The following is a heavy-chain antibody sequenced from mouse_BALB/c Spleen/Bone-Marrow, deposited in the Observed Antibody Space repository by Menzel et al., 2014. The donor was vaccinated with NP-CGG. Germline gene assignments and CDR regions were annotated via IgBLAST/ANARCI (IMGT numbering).Heavy chain of an antibody. J-gene: IGHJ4*01. V-gene: IGHV5-9-4*01. D-gene: IGHD2-4*01. Sequence: DVMLVESGGGLVKPGGSLKLSCAASGFTFSSYAMSWVRQSPEKRLEWVAEISSGGSYTYYPDTVTGRFTISRDNAKNTLYLEMSSLRSEDSAMYYCAREGLRRRAAMDYWGQGTSVTVSS. CDR2: ISSGGSYT. CDR1: GFTFSSYA. CDR3: AREGLRRRAAMDY.